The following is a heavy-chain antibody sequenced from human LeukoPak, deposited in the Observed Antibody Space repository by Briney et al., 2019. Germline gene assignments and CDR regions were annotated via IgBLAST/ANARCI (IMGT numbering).Heavy chain of an antibody. CDR2: INPNSGGT. CDR3: ASAKYYDSSGYLAGCFDY. J-gene: IGHJ4*02. V-gene: IGHV1-2*06. CDR1: GYTFTGYY. D-gene: IGHD3-22*01. Sequence: ASVKVSCKASGYTFTGYYMHWVRQAPGQGLEWMGRINPNSGGTNYAQKFQGRVTMTRDTSISTAYMELSRLRSDDTAVYYCASAKYYDSSGYLAGCFDYWGQGTPVTVSS.